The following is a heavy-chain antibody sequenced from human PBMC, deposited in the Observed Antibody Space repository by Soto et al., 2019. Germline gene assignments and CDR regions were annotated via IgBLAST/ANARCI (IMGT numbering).Heavy chain of an antibody. CDR1: GLTFXSYS. V-gene: IGHV3-48*01. D-gene: IGHD6-13*01. J-gene: IGHJ5*02. Sequence: PGGSLRLSCAASGLTFXSYSMNWVRQAPGKGLEWVSYISSSSSTIYYADSVKGRFTISRDNAKNSLYLQMNSLRAEDTAVYYCARHPERIAQIGWFDPWGQGTLVTVSS. CDR2: ISSSSSTI. CDR3: ARHPERIAQIGWFDP.